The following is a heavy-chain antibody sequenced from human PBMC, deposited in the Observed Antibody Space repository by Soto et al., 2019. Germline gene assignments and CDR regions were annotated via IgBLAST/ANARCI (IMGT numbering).Heavy chain of an antibody. V-gene: IGHV1-18*01. D-gene: IGHD6-13*01. CDR2: ISAYNGNT. CDR1: GYTSTSYG. Sequence: ASVKVSCKASGYTSTSYGISWVRQAPGQGLEWMGWISAYNGNTNYAQKLQGRVTMTTDTSTSTAYMELRSLRSDDTAVYYCARDSPSLGSSWYGRGYWGQGTLVTVSS. J-gene: IGHJ4*02. CDR3: ARDSPSLGSSWYGRGY.